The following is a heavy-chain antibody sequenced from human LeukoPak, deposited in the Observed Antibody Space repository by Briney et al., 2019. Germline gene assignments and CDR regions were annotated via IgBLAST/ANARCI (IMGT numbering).Heavy chain of an antibody. CDR2: IKSKTDGGTA. CDR1: GFTFSNAW. CDR3: ARDVYYYDSSGQAPFDAFDI. V-gene: IGHV3-15*05. Sequence: GGSLRLSCAASGFTFSNAWMSWVRQAPGKGLEWVGRIKSKTDGGTADYAAPVKGRFTISRDDSKNTLYLQMNSLRAEDTAVYYCARDVYYYDSSGQAPFDAFDIWGQGTMVTVSS. J-gene: IGHJ3*02. D-gene: IGHD3-22*01.